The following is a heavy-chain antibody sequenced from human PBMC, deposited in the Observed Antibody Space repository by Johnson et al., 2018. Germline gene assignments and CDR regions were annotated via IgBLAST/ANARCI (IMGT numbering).Heavy chain of an antibody. Sequence: VQLVESGGGLVQPGRSLRLSCAASGFTFDDYAMHWVRQAPGKGLEWVSGISWNSGSIGYADSVKGRFTISRDNAKNSLYLQMNSLRAEDTALDYCAKGGSYGYYYYYYMDVWGKGTTVTVSS. J-gene: IGHJ6*03. V-gene: IGHV3-9*01. CDR3: AKGGSYGYYYYYYMDV. CDR2: ISWNSGSI. D-gene: IGHD3-16*01. CDR1: GFTFDDYA.